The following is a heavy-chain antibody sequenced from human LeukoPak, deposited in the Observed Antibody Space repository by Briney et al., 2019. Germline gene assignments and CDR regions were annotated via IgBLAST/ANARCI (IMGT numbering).Heavy chain of an antibody. CDR3: ASTTYYYDSSGYYFLDY. D-gene: IGHD3-22*01. CDR2: IYTSGST. CDR1: GDPISSYY. Sequence: SETLSLTCTVSGDPISSYYWSWIRRPAGKGLEWIGRIYTSGSTNHNPSLKNRVTMSVDTSKNQFSLKLSSVTAADTAVYYCASTTYYYDSSGYYFLDYWGQGTLVTVSS. J-gene: IGHJ4*02. V-gene: IGHV4-4*07.